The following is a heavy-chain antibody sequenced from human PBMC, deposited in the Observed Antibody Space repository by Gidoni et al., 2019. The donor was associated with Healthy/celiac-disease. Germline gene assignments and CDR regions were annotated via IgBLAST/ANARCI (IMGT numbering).Heavy chain of an antibody. Sequence: QVQLVQSGAEVKKPGASVKVSCKASGYTFTSYYMHWVRQAPGQGLEWMGIINPSGGSTSYAQKFQGRVTMTRDTSTSTVYMELSSLRSEDTAVYYCARDGGSSGYRPVYYFDYWGQGTLVTVSS. CDR3: ARDGGSSGYRPVYYFDY. CDR2: INPSGGST. CDR1: GYTFTSYY. D-gene: IGHD6-19*01. J-gene: IGHJ4*02. V-gene: IGHV1-46*01.